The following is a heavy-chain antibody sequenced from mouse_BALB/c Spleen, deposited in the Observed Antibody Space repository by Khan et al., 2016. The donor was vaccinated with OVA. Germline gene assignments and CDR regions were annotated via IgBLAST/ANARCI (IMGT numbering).Heavy chain of an antibody. D-gene: IGHD3-1*01. J-gene: IGHJ3*01. Sequence: QVQLKESGAELVKPGASVKLSCKASGYAFTNYQMYWVKQRPGQGLEWIGEINPSNGGTNFTEKFKSKATLTVDKSSSTAYMQLSSLTSEDSAVYYCTRGGYGGFADWGQGTLVTVSA. CDR2: INPSNGGT. CDR3: TRGGYGGFAD. V-gene: IGHV1S81*02. CDR1: GYAFTNYQ.